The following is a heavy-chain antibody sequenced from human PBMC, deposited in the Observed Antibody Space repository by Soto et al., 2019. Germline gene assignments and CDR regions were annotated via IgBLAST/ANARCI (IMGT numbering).Heavy chain of an antibody. D-gene: IGHD1-26*01. CDR1: GFTFSSYA. V-gene: IGHV3-30-3*01. CDR2: ISYDGSNK. CDR3: AREPIRSGSF. Sequence: LRLSCAASGFTFSSYAMHWVRQAPGKGLEWVAVISYDGSNKYYADSVKGRFTISRDNSKNTLYLQMNSLRAEDTAVYYRAREPIRSGSFWGQGTLVTVSS. J-gene: IGHJ4*02.